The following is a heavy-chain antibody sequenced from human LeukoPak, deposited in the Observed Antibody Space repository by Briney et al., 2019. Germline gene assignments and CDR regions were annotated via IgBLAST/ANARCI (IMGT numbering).Heavy chain of an antibody. Sequence: SETLSLTCTVSADSISGFYWSCIRQPAGEGREWNGRVYSRGNSGTTNYNASLQSRVTVSLDTSKNQVSLKLPAVTAADTAVYFCARESRAIAFDIWGQGTMVTVSS. V-gene: IGHV4-4*07. CDR2: VYSRGNSGTT. J-gene: IGHJ3*02. CDR1: ADSISGFY. CDR3: ARESRAIAFDI. D-gene: IGHD6-6*01.